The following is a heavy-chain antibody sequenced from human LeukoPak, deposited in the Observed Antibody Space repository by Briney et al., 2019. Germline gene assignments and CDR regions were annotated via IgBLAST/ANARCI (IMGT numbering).Heavy chain of an antibody. Sequence: GGSLRLSCAASGFTYSSYWMSWVRQAPGKGLEWVANIKQDGSEKYYVDSVKGRFTISRDNAKNSLYLQMNSLRAEDTAVYYCARQLGFCSDGYCYFDSWGQGTVVTVSS. J-gene: IGHJ4*02. D-gene: IGHD2-15*01. CDR2: IKQDGSEK. V-gene: IGHV3-7*01. CDR3: ARQLGFCSDGYCYFDS. CDR1: GFTYSSYW.